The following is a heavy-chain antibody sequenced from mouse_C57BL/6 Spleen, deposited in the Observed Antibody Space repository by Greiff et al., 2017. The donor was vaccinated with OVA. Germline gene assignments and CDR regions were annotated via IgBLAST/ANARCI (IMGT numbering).Heavy chain of an antibody. D-gene: IGHD1-1*01. CDR3: ARDDYYGSSYSFAY. Sequence: EVKVVESGGGLVKPGGSLKLSCAASGFTFSSYAMSWVRQTPEKRLEWVATISDGGSYTYYPDNVKGRFTISRDNAKNNLYLQMSHLKSEDTAMYYCARDDYYGSSYSFAYWGQGTLVTVSA. J-gene: IGHJ3*01. CDR1: GFTFSSYA. CDR2: ISDGGSYT. V-gene: IGHV5-4*01.